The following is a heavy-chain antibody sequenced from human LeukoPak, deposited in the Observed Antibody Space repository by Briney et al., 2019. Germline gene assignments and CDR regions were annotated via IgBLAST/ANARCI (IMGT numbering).Heavy chain of an antibody. CDR3: VKTSGWPYYFDY. CDR2: LSSSGATT. V-gene: IGHV3-23*01. D-gene: IGHD6-19*01. J-gene: IGHJ4*02. Sequence: GGSLRLSCEASAFFFPNYAMSWVRQAPGRGLEWVSALSSSGATTYYADSVRGRFTISRDNSKNTLDLQMNSLRTEDTAVYYCVKTSGWPYYFDYWGQGTLVSVSS. CDR1: AFFFPNYA.